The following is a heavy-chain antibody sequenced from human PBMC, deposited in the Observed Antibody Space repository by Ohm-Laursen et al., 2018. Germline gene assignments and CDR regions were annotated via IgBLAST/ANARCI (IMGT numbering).Heavy chain of an antibody. V-gene: IGHV1-69-2*01. CDR2: VDPEDGET. D-gene: IGHD2-21*01. J-gene: IGHJ4*02. Sequence: ASVKVSCKVSGYTFTDYYMHWVQQAPGKGLEWMGLVDPEDGETIYAEKFQGRVTITADTSTDTAYMELSSLRSEDTAVYYCATGPIVVVKRFDYWGQGTLVTVSS. CDR1: GYTFTDYY. CDR3: ATGPIVVVKRFDY.